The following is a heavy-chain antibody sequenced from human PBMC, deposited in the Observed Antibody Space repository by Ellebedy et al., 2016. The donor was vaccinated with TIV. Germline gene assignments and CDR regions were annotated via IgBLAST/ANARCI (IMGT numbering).Heavy chain of an antibody. D-gene: IGHD4-17*01. V-gene: IGHV4-59*06. CDR2: IYYSGST. CDR1: GGSISSYY. CDR3: ARVMKAATVTTFDY. Sequence: MPSETLSLTCTVSGGSISSYYWSWIRQHPGKGLEWIGYIYYSGSTYYNPSLKSRVTISVDTSKNQFSLKLSSVTAADTAVYYCARVMKAATVTTFDYWGQGTLVTVSS. J-gene: IGHJ4*02.